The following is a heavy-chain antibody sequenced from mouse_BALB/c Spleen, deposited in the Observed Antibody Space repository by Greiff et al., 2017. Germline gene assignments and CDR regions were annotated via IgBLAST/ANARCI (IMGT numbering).Heavy chain of an antibody. CDR3: ARRSWGSSPYWYFDV. D-gene: IGHD1-1*01. Sequence: QVQLQQSGPGLVQPSQSLSITCTASGFSLTSYGVHWVRQSPGKGLEWLGVIWSGGSTDYNAAFISRLSISKDNSKSQVFFKMISLQANDTAIYYCARRSWGSSPYWYFDVWGAGTTVTVSA. CDR1: GFSLTSYG. V-gene: IGHV2-2*02. CDR2: IWSGGST. J-gene: IGHJ1*01.